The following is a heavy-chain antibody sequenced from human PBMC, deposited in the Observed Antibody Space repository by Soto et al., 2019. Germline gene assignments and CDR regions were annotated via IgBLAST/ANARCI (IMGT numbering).Heavy chain of an antibody. CDR3: AKGPLDF. V-gene: IGHV3-11*01. Sequence: GSLRLSCAASGFTFTDYYMSWIRQAPGRGLEWVSYIGDGGSKKYYADSVKGRFTISRDNAKSSLSLQMNSLRPDDTAVYYCAKGPLDFCGQGTLVTVSS. CDR2: IGDGGSKK. J-gene: IGHJ4*02. CDR1: GFTFTDYY.